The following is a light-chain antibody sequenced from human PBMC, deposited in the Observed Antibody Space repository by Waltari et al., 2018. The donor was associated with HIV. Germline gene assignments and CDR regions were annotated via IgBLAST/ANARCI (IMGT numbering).Light chain of an antibody. Sequence: SYELTQPPSVSVSPGQMARITCSGDALPQKYAFWYQQKSVQAPVLVIYEDGKRPSGFPARFSASSSGTVATLTISGAQGEDEGDYYCFSTDTSGVHWMFGGGTRLTV. V-gene: IGLV3-10*01. CDR3: FSTDTSGVHWM. CDR2: EDG. J-gene: IGLJ3*02. CDR1: ALPQKY.